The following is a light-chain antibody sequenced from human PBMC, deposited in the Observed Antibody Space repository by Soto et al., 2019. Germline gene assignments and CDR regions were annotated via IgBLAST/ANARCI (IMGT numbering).Light chain of an antibody. CDR3: QQSYSTTWT. J-gene: IGKJ1*01. CDR1: QSISSY. V-gene: IGKV1-39*01. Sequence: DIQRTQSPSSLSASVGDRVTITCRASQSISSYLNWYQQKPGKAPKLLIYAASSLQSGVPSRFSGSGSGTDFILTISSLQHEDFVTYYFQQSYSTTWTFGQGTKVEIK. CDR2: AAS.